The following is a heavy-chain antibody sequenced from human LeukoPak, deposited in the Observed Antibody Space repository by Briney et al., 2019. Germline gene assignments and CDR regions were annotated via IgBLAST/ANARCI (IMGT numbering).Heavy chain of an antibody. V-gene: IGHV1-2*02. D-gene: IGHD4-4*01. J-gene: IGHJ6*02. Sequence: ASVKVSCKASGYTFTGYYMHWVRQAPGQGLEWMGWINPNSGGTNYAQKFQGRVTMTRDTSISTAYMELSRLRSDDTAVYYCARDSERLQQYYSYGMDVWGQGTTVTVSS. CDR3: ARDSERLQQYYSYGMDV. CDR2: INPNSGGT. CDR1: GYTFTGYY.